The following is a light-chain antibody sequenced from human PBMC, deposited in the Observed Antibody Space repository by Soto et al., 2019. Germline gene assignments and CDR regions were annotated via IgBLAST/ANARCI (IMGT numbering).Light chain of an antibody. CDR3: QSYDSSLSAVV. CDR2: GNT. Sequence: QAVVTQPPSVSGAPGQRVTISCTGSSSNIGAGYDVHWYQQFPGTVPKLLIFGNTNRPSGVPDRFSGSKSGTSASLAFTGLQAEDEADYYCQSYDSSLSAVVFGGGTKVTVL. V-gene: IGLV1-40*01. J-gene: IGLJ3*02. CDR1: SSNIGAGYD.